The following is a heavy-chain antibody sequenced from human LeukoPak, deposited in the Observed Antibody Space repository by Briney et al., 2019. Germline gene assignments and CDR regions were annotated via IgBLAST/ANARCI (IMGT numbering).Heavy chain of an antibody. J-gene: IGHJ5*02. V-gene: IGHV4-61*02. CDR2: IYTSGSN. CDR3: ARGLFKVWFDP. Sequence: SQTLSLTCTVSGGSISSGSYYWSWIRQPAGKGLEWIGRIYTSGSNNYNPSLKSRVTISVDTSKNQFSLKLSSVTAADTAVYYGARGLFKVWFDPWGQGTLGTVSS. CDR1: GGSISSGSYY. D-gene: IGHD2-21*01.